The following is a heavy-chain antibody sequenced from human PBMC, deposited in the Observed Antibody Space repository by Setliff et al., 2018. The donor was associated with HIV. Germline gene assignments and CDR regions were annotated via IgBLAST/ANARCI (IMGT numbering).Heavy chain of an antibody. D-gene: IGHD2-15*01. Sequence: SETLSLTCDVSDDSFSNYDWTWIRQPPGKALQWIGYISSSGTTNYNPSLRSRVTISTETSNTRFFLWLRSVTAADTATYFCARLGRAIDDGGSSLRLDFWGQGMLVTVSS. CDR2: ISSSGTT. J-gene: IGHJ4*02. CDR1: DDSFSNYD. V-gene: IGHV4-4*09. CDR3: ARLGRAIDDGGSSLRLDF.